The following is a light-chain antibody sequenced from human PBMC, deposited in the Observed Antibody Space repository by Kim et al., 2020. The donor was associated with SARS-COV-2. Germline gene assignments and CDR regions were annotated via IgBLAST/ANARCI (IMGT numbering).Light chain of an antibody. CDR2: SAS. V-gene: IGKV3-20*01. Sequence: PGEGATLSCRASQSGCYNCFAWYQQRPGQAPRLLIYSASSRATGIPERFSGSGSGTDFTLTISRLEPEDFAVYYCQQYGTIPPYTFGQGTKVDIK. J-gene: IGKJ2*01. CDR1: QSGCYNC. CDR3: QQYGTIPPYT.